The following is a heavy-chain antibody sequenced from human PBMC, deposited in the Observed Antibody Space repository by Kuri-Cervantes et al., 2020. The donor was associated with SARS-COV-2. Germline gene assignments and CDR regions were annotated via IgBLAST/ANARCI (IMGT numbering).Heavy chain of an antibody. CDR3: ARDFAVGATTVGP. V-gene: IGHV3-33*08. Sequence: GESLKISCAASGFAFRTHAMHRVRQAPGKGLEWVAVIWYDGSNKYYADSVKGRFTISRDNSKNTLYLQMNSLRAEDTAVYYCARDFAVGATTVGPWGQGNLVTVSS. CDR2: IWYDGSNK. D-gene: IGHD1-26*01. CDR1: GFAFRTHA. J-gene: IGHJ5*02.